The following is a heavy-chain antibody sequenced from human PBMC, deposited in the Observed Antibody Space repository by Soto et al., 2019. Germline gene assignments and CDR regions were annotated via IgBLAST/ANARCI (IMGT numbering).Heavy chain of an antibody. D-gene: IGHD1-7*01. CDR2: FIPIFGTV. Sequence: QVQLVQSGAEVKKPGSSVKVSCKASGGTFSSYAISWVRQAPGQGLEWMGGFIPIFGTVDYAQKFQGRVTITADESTSTAYMELSSLRSEDTAVYYCARGLTGTTLAYGMDVWGQGTTVTVSS. J-gene: IGHJ6*02. CDR1: GGTFSSYA. V-gene: IGHV1-69*12. CDR3: ARGLTGTTLAYGMDV.